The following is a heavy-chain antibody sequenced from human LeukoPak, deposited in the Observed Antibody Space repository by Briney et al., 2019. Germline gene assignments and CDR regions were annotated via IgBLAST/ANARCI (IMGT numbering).Heavy chain of an antibody. CDR2: INVGGGGT. D-gene: IGHD3-16*01. CDR3: AKRRGGPGRYYFDC. J-gene: IGHJ4*02. CDR1: GFTFSSYA. V-gene: IGHV3-23*01. Sequence: GGSLRLSCAASGFTFSSYAMSWVRQAPGKGLEWVSSINVGGGGTYYADSVKGRFTISRDNSKNTLYLQMNSLRAEDTAVYYCAKRRGGPGRYYFDCWGQGTLVTVSS.